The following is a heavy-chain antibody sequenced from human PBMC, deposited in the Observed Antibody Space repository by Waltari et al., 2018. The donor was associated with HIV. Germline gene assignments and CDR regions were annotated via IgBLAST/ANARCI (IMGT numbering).Heavy chain of an antibody. J-gene: IGHJ6*02. V-gene: IGHV3-23*01. Sequence: VDLLESGGRFVHPGGVWRPPCGGCGFTFPTCATCWVSLAPGKGLEWVAGISDRVSTTFYADSVKGRFTISRDNSKNTIYLQIDSLRADDTAVYYCAKPRMEYAIRDHFFGLDVWGQGTTVTVSS. CDR2: ISDRVSTT. CDR1: GFTFPTCA. CDR3: AKPRMEYAIRDHFFGLDV. D-gene: IGHD2-8*01.